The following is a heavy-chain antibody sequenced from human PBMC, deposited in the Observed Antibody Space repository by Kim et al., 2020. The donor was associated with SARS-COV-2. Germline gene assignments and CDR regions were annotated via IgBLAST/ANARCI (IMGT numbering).Heavy chain of an antibody. CDR3: AKDIFSTVTSLGSIDY. D-gene: IGHD4-17*01. Sequence: GGSLRLSCAASGFTFDDYTMHWVRQAPGKGLEWVSLISWDGGSTYYADSVKGRFTISRDNSKNSLYLQMNSLRTEDTALYYCAKDIFSTVTSLGSIDYWGQGTLVTVSS. CDR1: GFTFDDYT. J-gene: IGHJ4*02. V-gene: IGHV3-43*01. CDR2: ISWDGGST.